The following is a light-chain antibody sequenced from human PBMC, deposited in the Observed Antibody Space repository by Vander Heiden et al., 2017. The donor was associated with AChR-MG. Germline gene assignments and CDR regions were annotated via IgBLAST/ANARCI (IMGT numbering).Light chain of an antibody. CDR1: QSVSSN. CDR2: GAS. J-gene: IGKJ4*01. Sequence: LSPATLSVSPGERATLSCRASQSVSSNLAWYQQKPGQAPRLLIYGASTRATGIPARFSGSGSGTEFTLTISSLQSEDFAVYYCQQDNNWPLIFGGGTKVEIK. V-gene: IGKV3-15*01. CDR3: QQDNNWPLI.